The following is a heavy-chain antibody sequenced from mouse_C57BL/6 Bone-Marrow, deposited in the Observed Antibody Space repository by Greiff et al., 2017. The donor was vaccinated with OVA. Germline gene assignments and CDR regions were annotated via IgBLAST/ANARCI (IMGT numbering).Heavy chain of an antibody. CDR1: GYAFSSSW. J-gene: IGHJ4*01. D-gene: IGHD1-1*01. V-gene: IGHV1-82*01. Sequence: LVESGPELVKPGASVKISCKASGYAFSSSWMNWVKQRPGKGLEWIGRIYPGDGDTNYNGKFKGKATLTADKSSSTAYMQLSSLTSEDSAVYFCARSYYYGSSYPYYYAMDYWGQGTSVTVSS. CDR2: IYPGDGDT. CDR3: ARSYYYGSSYPYYYAMDY.